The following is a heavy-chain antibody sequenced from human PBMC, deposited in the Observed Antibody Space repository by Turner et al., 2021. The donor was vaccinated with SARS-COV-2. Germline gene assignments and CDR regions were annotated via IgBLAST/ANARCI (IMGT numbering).Heavy chain of an antibody. V-gene: IGHV3-33*01. CDR3: ARGRADTSSWYGWGAFDI. Sequence: QVQLVESGGGVVQPGRSLRLSCAASGFTFSSYGVHWVRQAPGKGLGWVAVIWYDGSNKYYADSVKGRFTISRDNSKNTLYLQMNSLRAEDTAVYYCARGRADTSSWYGWGAFDIWGQGTMVTISS. D-gene: IGHD6-13*01. J-gene: IGHJ3*02. CDR2: IWYDGSNK. CDR1: GFTFSSYG.